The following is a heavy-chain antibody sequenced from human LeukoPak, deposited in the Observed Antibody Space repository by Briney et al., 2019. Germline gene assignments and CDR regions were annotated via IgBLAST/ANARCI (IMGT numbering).Heavy chain of an antibody. CDR2: INQDGSGK. CDR3: TRGHD. J-gene: IGHJ4*02. V-gene: IGHV3-7*01. CDR1: GFTFSSHW. Sequence: GGSLRLSCAASGFTFSSHWMSWVRQAPGKGLEWVANINQDGSGKNYVDSVKGRFTISRDNAKSSLYLQMNSLRADDTAVYYCTRGHDWGQGTLVTVSS.